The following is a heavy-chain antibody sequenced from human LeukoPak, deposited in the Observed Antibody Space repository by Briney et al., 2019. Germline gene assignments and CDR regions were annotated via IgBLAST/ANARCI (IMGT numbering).Heavy chain of an antibody. CDR1: GFTFSSYS. Sequence: GGSLRLSCAASGFTFSSYSMNWVRQAPEKGLEWVSSINSDSSLMYYAESVKGRFTISRDNARNSLYLQMSSLRVEDTAVYYCIRDLFDDYSLDYWGQGALVTVSS. J-gene: IGHJ4*02. V-gene: IGHV3-21*01. CDR2: INSDSSLM. CDR3: IRDLFDDYSLDY. D-gene: IGHD3-16*01.